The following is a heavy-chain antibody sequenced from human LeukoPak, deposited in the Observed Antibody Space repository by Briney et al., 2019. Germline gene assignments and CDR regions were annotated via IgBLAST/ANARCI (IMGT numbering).Heavy chain of an antibody. CDR3: ARDGPSSSWYRWFDP. J-gene: IGHJ5*02. D-gene: IGHD6-13*01. CDR2: ISSSSSTI. CDR1: GFTFSSCS. Sequence: PGGSLRLSCAASGFTFSSCSMNWVRQAPGKGLEWVSYISSSSSTIYYADSVKGRFTISRDNAKNSLYLQMNSLRDEDTAVYYCARDGPSSSWYRWFDPWGQGTLATVSS. V-gene: IGHV3-48*02.